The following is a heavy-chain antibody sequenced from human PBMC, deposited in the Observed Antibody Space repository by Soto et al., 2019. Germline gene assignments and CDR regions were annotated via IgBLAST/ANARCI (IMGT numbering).Heavy chain of an antibody. CDR1: GYTFTSYG. J-gene: IGHJ6*02. D-gene: IGHD1-26*01. V-gene: IGHV1-18*04. CDR2: ISAYNGNT. CDR3: ARDXGDMGATIPYYYYGMDV. Sequence: AASVKVSCKASGYTFTSYGISWVRQAPGQGLEWMGWISAYNGNTNYAQKLQGRVTMTTDTSTSTAYMELRSLRSDDTAVYYCARDXGDMGATIPYYYYGMDVWGQGTTVTVSS.